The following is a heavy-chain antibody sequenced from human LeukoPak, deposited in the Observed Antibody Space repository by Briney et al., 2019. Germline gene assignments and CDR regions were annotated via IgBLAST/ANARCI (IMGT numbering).Heavy chain of an antibody. CDR2: IYYSGST. CDR1: GGSISNYY. D-gene: IGHD3-16*01. Sequence: SETLSLTCTVSGGSISNYYWSWIRQPPGKGLEWIGYIYYSGSTNYNPSPKSRVTISVDTSKNQFSLKLSSVTAADTAVYYCASAPKTYYDYVWGHTGAFDIWGQGTMVTVSS. J-gene: IGHJ3*02. CDR3: ASAPKTYYDYVWGHTGAFDI. V-gene: IGHV4-59*08.